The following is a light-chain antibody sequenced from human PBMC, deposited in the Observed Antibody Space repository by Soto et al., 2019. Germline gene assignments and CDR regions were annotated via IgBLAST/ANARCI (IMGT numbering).Light chain of an antibody. Sequence: QSALTQPASVSGSPGQSVTISCTGTSSDVGGYNYVSWYQQHPGKVPKLMIYDVSDRPSGVSNRFSGSKSGNTASLTISGLLAEDEADYYCSSFTGSTSYVFGSGTKVTVL. J-gene: IGLJ1*01. V-gene: IGLV2-14*03. CDR1: SSDVGGYNY. CDR2: DVS. CDR3: SSFTGSTSYV.